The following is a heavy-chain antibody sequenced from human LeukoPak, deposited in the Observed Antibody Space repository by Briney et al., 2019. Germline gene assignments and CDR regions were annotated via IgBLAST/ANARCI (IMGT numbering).Heavy chain of an antibody. Sequence: SETLSLTCTASGGSISSGGYYWSWIRQHPGKGLEWIGYIYYSGSTYYNPSLKSRVTISVDTSKNQFSLKLSSVTAADTAVYYCAREGMRTTTVDYWGQGTLVTVSS. CDR3: AREGMRTTTVDY. J-gene: IGHJ4*02. CDR2: IYYSGST. D-gene: IGHD1-1*01. V-gene: IGHV4-31*03. CDR1: GGSISSGGYY.